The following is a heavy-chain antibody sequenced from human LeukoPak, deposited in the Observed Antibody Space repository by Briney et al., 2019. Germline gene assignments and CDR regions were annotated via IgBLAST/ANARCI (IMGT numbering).Heavy chain of an antibody. CDR3: ARVSPDPATVLVPNQGAFDI. V-gene: IGHV3-30*04. CDR1: GFTFSSYA. Sequence: GGSLRLSCAASGFTFSSYAMHWVRQAPGKGLEWVAVISYDGSNKYYADSVKGRFTISRDNSKNTLYLQMNSLRAEDTAVYYCARVSPDPATVLVPNQGAFDIWGQGTMVTVSS. J-gene: IGHJ3*02. CDR2: ISYDGSNK. D-gene: IGHD6-6*01.